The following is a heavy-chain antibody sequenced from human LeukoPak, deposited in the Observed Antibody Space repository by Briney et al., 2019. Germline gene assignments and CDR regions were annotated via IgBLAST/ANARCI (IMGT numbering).Heavy chain of an antibody. J-gene: IGHJ4*02. CDR1: GYTFTSYG. Sequence: GASVKVSFKASGYTFTSYGISWVRQAPGQGLEWMGWISAYNGNTNYAQKLQGRVTMTTATSTSTAYMELRSLRSDDTAVYYCARRVRYYYGSGSYYEYYFDYWGQGTLVTVSS. D-gene: IGHD3-10*01. CDR3: ARRVRYYYGSGSYYEYYFDY. CDR2: ISAYNGNT. V-gene: IGHV1-18*01.